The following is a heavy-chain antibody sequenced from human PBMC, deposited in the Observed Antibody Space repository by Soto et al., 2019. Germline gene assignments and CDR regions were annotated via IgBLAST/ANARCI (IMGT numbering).Heavy chain of an antibody. D-gene: IGHD3-10*01. Sequence: GGSLRLSCAASGFTFTNAWFNWVRQAPGKGLEWVGRIKTQNDGGTTGYAAPVKDRFTISRDDSKNTLYLQWSSLKASDTAMYYCAGGGVRGVVTRTRDYYGMDVWGQGTTVTVSS. CDR3: AGGGVRGVVTRTRDYYGMDV. CDR2: IKTQNDGGTT. CDR1: GFTFTNAW. J-gene: IGHJ6*02. V-gene: IGHV3-15*07.